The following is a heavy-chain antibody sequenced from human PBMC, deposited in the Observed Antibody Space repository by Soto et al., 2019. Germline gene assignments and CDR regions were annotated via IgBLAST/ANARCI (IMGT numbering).Heavy chain of an antibody. CDR3: ARGWGRIFDY. J-gene: IGHJ4*02. Sequence: QVQLQKWGAGLLKPSETLSLTCAVYGGSLSGFYWSWIRQPTGKGLEWIGEINHSGSTNYNPSLKSRFTISVDTSKNQFSLKLSSVTAAGTAVYYCARGWGRIFDYWGQGTLVTVSS. CDR1: GGSLSGFY. D-gene: IGHD7-27*01. V-gene: IGHV4-34*01. CDR2: INHSGST.